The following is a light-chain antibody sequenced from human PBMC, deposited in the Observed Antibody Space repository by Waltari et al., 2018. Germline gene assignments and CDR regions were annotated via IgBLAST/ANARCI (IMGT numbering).Light chain of an antibody. V-gene: IGLV1-47*01. CDR3: AAWDDNLTGPL. J-gene: IGLJ3*02. CDR1: SPNNGGIF. CDR2: KNN. Sequence: SVLTQPPSASGTPGQPVTIPCSGSSPNNGGIFVYWYPPLPRMAPQLLIYKNNQRPSGVPDRFSGSKSGTSASLAISGLRSDDEAEYYCAAWDDNLTGPLFGGGTKVTVL.